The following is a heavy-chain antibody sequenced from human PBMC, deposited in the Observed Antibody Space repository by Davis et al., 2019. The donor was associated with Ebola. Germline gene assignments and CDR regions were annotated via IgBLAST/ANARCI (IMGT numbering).Heavy chain of an antibody. V-gene: IGHV3-33*06. CDR1: GFTFSSYG. J-gene: IGHJ6*02. Sequence: GGSLRLSCAASGFTFSSYGMHWVRQAPGKGLEWVAVIWYDGSNKYYADSVKGRFTISRDNSKNTLYLQMNSLRAEDTAVYYCAKGMTTVTSYPSYYYGMDVWGQGTTVTVSS. D-gene: IGHD4-17*01. CDR3: AKGMTTVTSYPSYYYGMDV. CDR2: IWYDGSNK.